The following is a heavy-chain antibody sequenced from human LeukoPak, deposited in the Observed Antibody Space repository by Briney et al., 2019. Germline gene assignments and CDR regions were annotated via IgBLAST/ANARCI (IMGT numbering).Heavy chain of an antibody. D-gene: IGHD2-21*02. CDR3: ARDLVVVTAIGARYYSGMDV. J-gene: IGHJ6*02. Sequence: GRSLRLSCAASRFIFSTYPMHWVRQAPGKGLEWVALISHDGTNQDFAASVKGRFTISRDNSKNTLYLQMNSLRTDDTAVYYCARDLVVVTAIGARYYSGMDVWGQGTTVTVSS. CDR1: RFIFSTYP. V-gene: IGHV3-30-3*01. CDR2: ISHDGTNQ.